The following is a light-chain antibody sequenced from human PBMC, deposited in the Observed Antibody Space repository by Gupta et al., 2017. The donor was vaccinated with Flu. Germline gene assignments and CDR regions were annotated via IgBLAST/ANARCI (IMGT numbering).Light chain of an antibody. CDR2: EGS. CDR1: QGLVYIDGNTY. J-gene: IGKJ2*01. Sequence: VTLGQPASISCRSSQGLVYIDGNTYLNWFLQRPGQSPRRLIYEGSNRDSGVPDRFSGSGSGTDFTLKISRVEAEDVGVYYCMQGKHWPGTFGQGTKLEIK. V-gene: IGKV2-30*01. CDR3: MQGKHWPGT.